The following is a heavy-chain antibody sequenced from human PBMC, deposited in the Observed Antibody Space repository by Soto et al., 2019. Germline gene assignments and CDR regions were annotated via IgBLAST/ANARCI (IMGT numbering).Heavy chain of an antibody. D-gene: IGHD3-22*01. J-gene: IGHJ4*02. CDR2: IYYSGST. Sequence: SETLCLTCTVSGGPISSGGYYWSWIRQHPGKGLEWIGYIYYSGSTYYNPSLESRVTISVDTSKNQFSLKLSSVTAADTAVYYCAREDYYDSSGYYYYWGQGTLVTVSS. CDR1: GGPISSGGYY. CDR3: AREDYYDSSGYYYY. V-gene: IGHV4-31*03.